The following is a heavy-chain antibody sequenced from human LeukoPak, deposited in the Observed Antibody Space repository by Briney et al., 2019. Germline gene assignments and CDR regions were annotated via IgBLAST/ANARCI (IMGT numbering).Heavy chain of an antibody. J-gene: IGHJ4*02. CDR3: ARYNWNDGNFDY. D-gene: IGHD1-20*01. CDR1: VYSFSSHD. Sequence: PGGSLRLSCAASVYSFSSHDMHCVRQGTEKGLKWVSGIGSDDKTYYSSSVKGRFTISRENAKNSLYLQMNSLRAGDTAVYSCARYNWNDGNFDYWGQGTLVTVSS. CDR2: IGSDDKT. V-gene: IGHV3-13*04.